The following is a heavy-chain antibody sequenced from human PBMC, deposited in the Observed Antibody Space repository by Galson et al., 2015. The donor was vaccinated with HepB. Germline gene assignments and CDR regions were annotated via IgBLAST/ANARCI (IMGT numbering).Heavy chain of an antibody. Sequence: QSGAEVKKPGESLRISCKGSGYSFTSYWISWVRQMPGKGLEWMGRIDPSDSYTNYSPSFQGHVTISADKSISTAYLQWSSLKASDTAMYYCATARGYYDSSGYYDYDYWGQGTLVTVSS. D-gene: IGHD3-22*01. CDR2: IDPSDSYT. CDR3: ATARGYYDSSGYYDYDY. CDR1: GYSFTSYW. V-gene: IGHV5-10-1*01. J-gene: IGHJ4*02.